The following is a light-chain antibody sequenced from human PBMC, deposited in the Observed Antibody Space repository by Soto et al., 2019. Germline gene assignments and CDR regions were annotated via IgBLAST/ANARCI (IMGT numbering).Light chain of an antibody. Sequence: DIQMTQSPSSLSASVGDRVTITCRTSQGIRNDLGWYQQKPGKAPKLLIYGASTLQRGVPSRFSGSGSGTDFTLTICCLQSEDFATYYCQQYYSYPFFGPGTNVDIK. J-gene: IGKJ3*01. V-gene: IGKV1-17*01. CDR3: QQYYSYPF. CDR1: QGIRND. CDR2: GAS.